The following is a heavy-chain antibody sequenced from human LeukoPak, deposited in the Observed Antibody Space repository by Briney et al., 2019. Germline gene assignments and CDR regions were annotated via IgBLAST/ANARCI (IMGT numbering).Heavy chain of an antibody. V-gene: IGHV3-48*03. J-gene: IGHJ4*02. CDR3: AREIRIGWFDY. CDR1: GFTFSSYE. CDR2: ISSSGSTI. D-gene: IGHD2-15*01. Sequence: GGSLRLSCAASGFTFSSYEMNWVRQAPGNWLEWVSYISSSGSTIYYADSVKGRFTISRDNAKNSLYLQMNSLRAEDTAVYYCAREIRIGWFDYWGQGTLVTVSS.